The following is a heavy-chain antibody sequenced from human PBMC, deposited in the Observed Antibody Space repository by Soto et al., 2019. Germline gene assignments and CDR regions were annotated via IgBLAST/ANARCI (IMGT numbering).Heavy chain of an antibody. CDR3: AKDTYYYDRSGYYTYDH. V-gene: IGHV3-30*18. CDR1: GFTFSSYG. J-gene: IGHJ4*02. CDR2: VSYDGSNK. Sequence: QVPLVESGGGVVQPGRSLRLSCAASGFTFSSYGVHWVRQAPGKGLEWVASVSYDGSNKHYADSVKGRFTISRDNSRKTLDLQMNSLRAEDTAVYYCAKDTYYYDRSGYYTYDHWGQGTQVTVSS. D-gene: IGHD3-22*01.